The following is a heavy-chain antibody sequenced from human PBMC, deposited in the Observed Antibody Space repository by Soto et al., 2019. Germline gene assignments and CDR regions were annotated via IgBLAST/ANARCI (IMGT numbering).Heavy chain of an antibody. CDR2: TRNKANSYTT. J-gene: IGHJ4*02. CDR3: ARIFEAGSYVDF. CDR1: GFTFSDYY. V-gene: IGHV3-72*01. Sequence: EVQLVESGGGLVQPGGSLRLSCAASGFTFSDYYMDWVRQAPGKGLEWVGRTRNKANSYTTEYAASVKGRFTISRDDSKNSLYLQMNSLKTEDTAVYYCARIFEAGSYVDFWGQGTLVTVSS. D-gene: IGHD1-26*01.